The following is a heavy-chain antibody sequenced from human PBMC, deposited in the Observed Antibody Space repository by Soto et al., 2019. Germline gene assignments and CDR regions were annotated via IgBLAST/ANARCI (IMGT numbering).Heavy chain of an antibody. CDR1: GFSLSTRRVG. Sequence: QITLKESGPTLVKPTQTLTLTCTFSGFSLSTRRVGMGWIRQPPGKALEWLGIIYWDDDERYSPSLKSRLTTVKDTPQNQGLLTMTNGDPVDTATYYCVRYLDDSAYYYGFPDCSGQGTLVTVSS. CDR2: IYWDDDE. V-gene: IGHV2-5*02. CDR3: VRYLDDSAYYYGFPDC. D-gene: IGHD3-22*01. J-gene: IGHJ4*02.